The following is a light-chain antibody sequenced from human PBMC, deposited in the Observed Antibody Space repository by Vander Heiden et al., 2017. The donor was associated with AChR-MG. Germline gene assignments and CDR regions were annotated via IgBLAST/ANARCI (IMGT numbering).Light chain of an antibody. Sequence: EIVLTQSPGTLSLSPGERATLSCRARQSIDTTYLAWYQQKPGQTPRLLIHYTSTRATGIPDRFSGSGSGTDFALTISRLEPDDFAVYYCQHYGGSPLTFGQGTKLEI. CDR3: QHYGGSPLT. CDR2: YTS. CDR1: QSIDTTY. V-gene: IGKV3-20*01. J-gene: IGKJ1*01.